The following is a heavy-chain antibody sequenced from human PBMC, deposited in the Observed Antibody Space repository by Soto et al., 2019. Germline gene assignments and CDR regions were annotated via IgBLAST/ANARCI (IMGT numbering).Heavy chain of an antibody. CDR1: GYTFTSYD. CDR2: MNPNSGNT. J-gene: IGHJ4*02. Sequence: QVQLVQSGAEVKKPGASVKVSCKASGYTFTSYDINWVRQATGQGLEWMGWMNPNSGNTGNAQKLQGRVTMTRNTSISTAYRELTSLSSDDPAVYYCAGGRGGDYWGQGTLVTVSS. D-gene: IGHD3-16*01. CDR3: AGGRGGDY. V-gene: IGHV1-8*01.